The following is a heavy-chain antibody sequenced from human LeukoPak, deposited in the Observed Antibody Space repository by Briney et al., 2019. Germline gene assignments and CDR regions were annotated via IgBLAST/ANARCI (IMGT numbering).Heavy chain of an antibody. D-gene: IGHD6-19*01. J-gene: IGHJ4*02. CDR3: ARGSTSDWPLDH. Sequence: PGRPLRLSCAASGFTFTTYAMHWVRQAPGQRFEWMGWIDADNGDTRYSQKFQGRVTITRDTSASTVYMELSSLRSEDTAVYYCARGSTSDWPLDHWGQETLVTISS. CDR2: IDADNGDT. V-gene: IGHV1-3*01. CDR1: GFTFTTYA.